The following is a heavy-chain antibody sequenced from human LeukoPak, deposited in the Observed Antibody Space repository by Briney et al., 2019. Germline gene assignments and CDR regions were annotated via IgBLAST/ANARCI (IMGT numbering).Heavy chain of an antibody. D-gene: IGHD3-3*01. CDR1: GFTFSSYS. V-gene: IGHV3-23*01. CDR2: ISGSGGST. J-gene: IGHJ4*02. Sequence: GGSLRLSCAASGFTFSSYSMNWVRQAPGKGLEWVSAISGSGGSTYYADSVKGRFTISRDNSKNTLYLQMNSLRAEDTAVYYCAKDPGADFWSGYYDYWGQGTLVTVSS. CDR3: AKDPGADFWSGYYDY.